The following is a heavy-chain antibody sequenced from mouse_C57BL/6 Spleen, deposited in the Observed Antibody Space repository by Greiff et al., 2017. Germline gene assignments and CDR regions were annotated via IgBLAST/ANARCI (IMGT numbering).Heavy chain of an antibody. V-gene: IGHV1-15*01. Sequence: VHLVESGAELVRPGASVTLSCKASGYTFTDYEMHWVKQTPVHGLEWIGAFDPDTGGTAYNQKFKGKALLTADKSSSTAYMEHRSLTSEDSAVYYCTRGGNHWDFDVWGTGTTVTVSS. CDR2: FDPDTGGT. CDR1: GYTFTDYE. CDR3: TRGGNHWDFDV. J-gene: IGHJ1*03. D-gene: IGHD2-1*01.